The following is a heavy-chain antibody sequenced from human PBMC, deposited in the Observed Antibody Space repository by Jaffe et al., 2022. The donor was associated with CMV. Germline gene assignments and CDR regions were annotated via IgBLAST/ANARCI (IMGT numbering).Heavy chain of an antibody. Sequence: EVQLVQSGAEVKKPGESLKISCKGSGYSFTSYWIGWVRQMPGKGLEWMGIIYPGDSDTRYSPSFQGQVTISADKSISTAYLQWSSLKASDTAMYYCARQMLYGSGSPMGEDFDYWGQGTLVTVSS. J-gene: IGHJ4*02. CDR1: GYSFTSYW. D-gene: IGHD3-10*01. CDR3: ARQMLYGSGSPMGEDFDY. V-gene: IGHV5-51*01. CDR2: IYPGDSDT.